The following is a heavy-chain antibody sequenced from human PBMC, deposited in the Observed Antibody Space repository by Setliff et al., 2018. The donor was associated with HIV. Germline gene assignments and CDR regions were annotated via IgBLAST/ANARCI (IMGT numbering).Heavy chain of an antibody. CDR3: ARSPSYRSSWEYYFDY. D-gene: IGHD6-13*01. J-gene: IGHJ4*02. CDR1: GGSISGYH. Sequence: PSETLSLTCTVSGGSISGYHWNWLRQTSGKGLEWIGYIYTSRGTNYNHSLRTRVIISVDTSNQFSLKLSSVTAADAAVYYCARSPSYRSSWEYYFDYWGQGTQVTVSS. CDR2: IYTSRGT. V-gene: IGHV4-4*09.